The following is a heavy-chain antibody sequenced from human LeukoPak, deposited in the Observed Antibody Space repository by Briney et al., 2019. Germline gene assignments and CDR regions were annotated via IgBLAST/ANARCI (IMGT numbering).Heavy chain of an antibody. V-gene: IGHV3-30*02. J-gene: IGHJ4*02. CDR2: IRYDGSNK. Sequence: PGGSLRLSCAASGFTFSSYGMHWVRQAPGKGLEWVAFIRYDGSNKYYADSVKGRFTISRDNSKNTLYLQMNSLRAEDTAVYYCARASLGGGYSSGCCTENYFDYWGQGTLVTVSS. CDR1: GFTFSSYG. CDR3: ARASLGGGYSSGCCTENYFDY. D-gene: IGHD6-19*01.